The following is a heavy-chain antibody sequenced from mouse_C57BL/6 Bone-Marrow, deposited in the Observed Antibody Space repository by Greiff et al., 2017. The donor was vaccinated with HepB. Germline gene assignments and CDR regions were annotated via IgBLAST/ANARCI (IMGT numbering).Heavy chain of an antibody. CDR1: GYTFTSYW. D-gene: IGHD1-1*01. V-gene: IGHV1-69*01. Sequence: VQLQQPGAELVMPGASVKLSCKASGYTFTSYWMHWVKQRPGQGLEWIGEIDPSDSYTNYNQKFKGKSTLTVDKSSSTAYMQLSSLTSEDSAVYYCAREGYYLYYFDYWGQGTTLTVTS. J-gene: IGHJ2*01. CDR2: IDPSDSYT. CDR3: AREGYYLYYFDY.